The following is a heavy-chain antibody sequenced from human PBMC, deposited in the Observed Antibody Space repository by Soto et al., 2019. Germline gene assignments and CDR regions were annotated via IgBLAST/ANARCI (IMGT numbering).Heavy chain of an antibody. V-gene: IGHV3-23*01. D-gene: IGHD6-19*01. Sequence: EVQLLESGGGLVQPGGSLRLSCAASRFSFVNYAMNWVRQAPGKGLEWVSGLSGSGTSTYYAYSVKGRFTISRDNSRDTLFLQMNSLTADDTAVYYCAKATTNGGWFNPFDSWGHGALVTVSS. CDR1: RFSFVNYA. CDR2: LSGSGTST. CDR3: AKATTNGGWFNPFDS. J-gene: IGHJ4*01.